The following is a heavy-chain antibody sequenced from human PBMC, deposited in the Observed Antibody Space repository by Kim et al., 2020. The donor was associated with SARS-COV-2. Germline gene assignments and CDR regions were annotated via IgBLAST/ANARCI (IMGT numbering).Heavy chain of an antibody. V-gene: IGHV3-23*01. Sequence: GGSLRLSCAASGFTFSSYAMSWVRQAPGKGLEWVSAISGSGGSTYYADSVKGRFTISRDNSKNTLYLQMNSLRAEDTAVYYCAKDLIGYSSGWANREYFQHWGHGTLVTVSS. J-gene: IGHJ1*01. CDR2: ISGSGGST. CDR3: AKDLIGYSSGWANREYFQH. CDR1: GFTFSSYA. D-gene: IGHD6-19*01.